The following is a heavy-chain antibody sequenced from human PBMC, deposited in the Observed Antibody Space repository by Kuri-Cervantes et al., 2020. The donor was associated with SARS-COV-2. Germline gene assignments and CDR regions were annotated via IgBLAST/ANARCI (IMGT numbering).Heavy chain of an antibody. CDR3: ARDPWGADISGWKRPFDY. Sequence: GGSLRLSCEASGFIFSDYAIDWVRQAPGKGLEWVAIISYDGRNTKFPDSVKGRFTISRDNSKNVVYLQMNSLRIEDTAEYFCARDPWGADISGWKRPFDYWGQGTLVTVSS. CDR1: GFIFSDYA. D-gene: IGHD6-19*01. J-gene: IGHJ4*02. CDR2: ISYDGRNT. V-gene: IGHV3-30*14.